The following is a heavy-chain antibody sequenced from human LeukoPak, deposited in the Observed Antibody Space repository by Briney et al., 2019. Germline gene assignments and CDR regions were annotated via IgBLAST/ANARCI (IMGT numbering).Heavy chain of an antibody. CDR1: GFTFSSYG. Sequence: PGGSLRLSCAASGFTFSSYGMHWVRQAPGKGLEWVAVISYDGSNKYYADSVKGRFTISRDNSKNTLYLQMNSLRAEDTAVYYCAKDRTPHPDDAFDIWGQGTMVTVSS. V-gene: IGHV3-30*18. D-gene: IGHD1-14*01. CDR2: ISYDGSNK. CDR3: AKDRTPHPDDAFDI. J-gene: IGHJ3*02.